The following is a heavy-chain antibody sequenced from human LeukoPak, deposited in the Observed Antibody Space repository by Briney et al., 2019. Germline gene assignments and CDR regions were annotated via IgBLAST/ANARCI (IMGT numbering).Heavy chain of an antibody. D-gene: IGHD3-3*01. V-gene: IGHV4-34*01. J-gene: IGHJ5*02. Sequence: SETLSLTCAVYGVSFSGYYWSWVRQPPGKGLEWIGAINHSGSTNYNPSLKSRVTISLDTSKNLFSLKLSSVTAADTAVYYCARERGRPIFGVVKHWFDPWGQGNLVTVSS. CDR2: INHSGST. CDR3: ARERGRPIFGVVKHWFDP. CDR1: GVSFSGYY.